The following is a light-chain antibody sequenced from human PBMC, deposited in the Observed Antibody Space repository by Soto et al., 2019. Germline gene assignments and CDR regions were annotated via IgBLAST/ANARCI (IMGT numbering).Light chain of an antibody. J-gene: IGLJ3*02. CDR2: TNN. Sequence: VLTQPPSASGTPGQRVSISCSGSSTNIGRNSISWYQNLPGTAPKLLIYTNNQRPSGVPARFSGSKSGTSASLAISGLQSEDEADYYCAAWDDSLSGWVFGGGTKLTVL. CDR3: AAWDDSLSGWV. V-gene: IGLV1-44*01. CDR1: STNIGRNS.